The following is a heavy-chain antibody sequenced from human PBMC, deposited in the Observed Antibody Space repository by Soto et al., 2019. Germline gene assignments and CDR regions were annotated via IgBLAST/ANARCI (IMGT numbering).Heavy chain of an antibody. V-gene: IGHV3-15*07. Sequence: ETLSLTCTVSGGSISSYYWSWIRQPPGKGLEWVGRIKSKTDGETTDYAAPVKGRFSVSRDDSKNTLYLQMNSLKTEDTAVYYCTADLIGTYYSPYDYWGQG. CDR1: GGSISSYY. CDR3: TADLIGTYYSPYDY. J-gene: IGHJ4*02. D-gene: IGHD3-10*01. CDR2: IKSKTDGETT.